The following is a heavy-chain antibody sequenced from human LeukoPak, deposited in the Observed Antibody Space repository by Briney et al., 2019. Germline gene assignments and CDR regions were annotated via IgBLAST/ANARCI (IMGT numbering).Heavy chain of an antibody. CDR2: IYTSGTT. D-gene: IGHD4-17*01. Sequence: PSETLSLTCTVSGGSISSYYWSWIRQPAGKCLEWIGRIYTSGTTHYNPSLKSRVTMSVDTSKNQFSLKLSSVTAADTAVYYCARLSTVTTSFDYWGQGTLVTVSS. V-gene: IGHV4-4*07. CDR1: GGSISSYY. CDR3: ARLSTVTTSFDY. J-gene: IGHJ4*02.